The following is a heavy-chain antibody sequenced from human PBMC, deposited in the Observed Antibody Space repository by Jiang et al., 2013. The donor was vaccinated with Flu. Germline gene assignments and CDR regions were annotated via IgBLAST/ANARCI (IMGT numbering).Heavy chain of an antibody. J-gene: IGHJ5*02. V-gene: IGHV1-69*01. D-gene: IGHD3-3*01. CDR1: GGTFSSYA. CDR2: IIPIFGTA. CDR3: ARDADPDDFWSGYQFDP. Sequence: GSSVKVSCKASGGTFSSYAXSWVRQAPGQGLEWMGGIIPIFGTANYAQKFQGRVTITADESTSTAYMELSSLRSEDTAVYYCARDADPDDFWSGYQFDPWGQGTLVTVSS.